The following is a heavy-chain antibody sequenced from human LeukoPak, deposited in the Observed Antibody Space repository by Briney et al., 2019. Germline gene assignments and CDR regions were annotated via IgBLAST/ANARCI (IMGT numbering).Heavy chain of an antibody. V-gene: IGHV1-18*01. D-gene: IGHD6-13*01. CDR2: ISAYNGNT. Sequence: ASVKVSCKASGYTFTSYGISWVRQAPGQGLEWMGWISAYNGNTNYAQKLQGRVTMTTDTSTSTAYMELRSLRSDDTAVYYCAREVDYSSSWYGWFDPWGQGTLVTVSS. CDR1: GYTFTSYG. J-gene: IGHJ5*02. CDR3: AREVDYSSSWYGWFDP.